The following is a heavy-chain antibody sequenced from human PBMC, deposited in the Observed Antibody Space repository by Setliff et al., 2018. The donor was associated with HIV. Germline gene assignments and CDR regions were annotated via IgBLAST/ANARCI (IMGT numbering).Heavy chain of an antibody. CDR3: ARDSNPAGSPGYEYARRGAFDP. Sequence: ETLSLTCTVSGGSISTYYWNWIRQSPGTGLEWIGDINYRGVTYYNPSLKSRVTFSLDTSKNQFSLTLTSVTAADTAVYYCARDSNPAGSPGYEYARRGAFDPWGPGTPVTVSS. V-gene: IGHV4-59*01. CDR2: INYRGVT. J-gene: IGHJ3*01. D-gene: IGHD5-12*01. CDR1: GGSISTYY.